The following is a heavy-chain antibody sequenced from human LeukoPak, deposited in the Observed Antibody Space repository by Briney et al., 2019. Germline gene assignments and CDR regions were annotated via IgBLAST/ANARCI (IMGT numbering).Heavy chain of an antibody. V-gene: IGHV4-59*11. CDR2: ISYIGST. Sequence: SETLSLTCAVSADSFSSHYWTWNRQPPGKGLEWIGYISYIGSTNYNPSLKSRVTISIDTSKNQFSLKLSSVTAADTAVYYCARDLVTVTKGFDIWGQGTMVTVSS. J-gene: IGHJ3*02. CDR1: ADSFSSHY. CDR3: ARDLVTVTKGFDI. D-gene: IGHD4-17*01.